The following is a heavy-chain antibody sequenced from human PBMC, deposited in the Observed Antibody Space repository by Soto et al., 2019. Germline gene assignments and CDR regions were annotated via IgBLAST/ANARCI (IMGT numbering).Heavy chain of an antibody. CDR3: ARGRTSSSSWSDY. CDR1: GFTFSSYG. Sequence: QVQLVESGGGVVQPGRSLRLSCAASGFTFSSYGMHWVRQVPGKGLEWVAIIWDAGTKKYYADSVKGRFTISRDNSKNTLYLQMNSLRDEDTAVYYCARGRTSSSSWSDYWGQGTLVTVSS. J-gene: IGHJ4*02. CDR2: IWDAGTKK. V-gene: IGHV3-33*01. D-gene: IGHD6-6*01.